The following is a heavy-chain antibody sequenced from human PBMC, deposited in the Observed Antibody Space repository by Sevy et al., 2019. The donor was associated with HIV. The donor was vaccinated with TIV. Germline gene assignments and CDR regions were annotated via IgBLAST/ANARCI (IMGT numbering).Heavy chain of an antibody. D-gene: IGHD1-26*01. J-gene: IGHJ4*02. V-gene: IGHV3-7*01. CDR1: GFTFSPYW. Sequence: GGSLRLSCAASGFTFSPYWMTWVRQAPGKGLEWVANIRPDGSDKYYVDSVKGRFTISRDNAKNSLYLQMNSLRAEDTVMYYCARGVGLDCGGQGALVTVSS. CDR3: ARGVGLDC. CDR2: IRPDGSDK.